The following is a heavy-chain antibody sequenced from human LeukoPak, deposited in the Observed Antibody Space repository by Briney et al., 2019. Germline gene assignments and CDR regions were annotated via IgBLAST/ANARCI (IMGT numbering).Heavy chain of an antibody. D-gene: IGHD1-1*01. CDR1: GCTFNSHD. J-gene: IGHJ4*02. V-gene: IGHV1-8*01. CDR3: ARGYSPTLRTTGNDY. Sequence: ASVKVSCKASGCTFNSHDINWVRQATGQGLEWMGWMNPYSGNTGYAQKFQGRVTMTRDTSINTAYLEFYSLRSEDTAVYYCARGYSPTLRTTGNDYWGQGTLVTVSS. CDR2: MNPYSGNT.